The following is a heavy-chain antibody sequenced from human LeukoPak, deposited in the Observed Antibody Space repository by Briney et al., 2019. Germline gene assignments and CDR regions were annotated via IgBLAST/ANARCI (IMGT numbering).Heavy chain of an antibody. CDR3: AKFSGRLLVEYYFGY. V-gene: IGHV3-23*01. CDR1: GFTVSNNY. J-gene: IGHJ4*02. Sequence: GGSLRLSCAAPGFTVSNNYMSWVRQAPGKGLEWVSTISYSVGSTYYADSVKGRFTISRDNSKNTLYLQINSLRADDTAVYYCAKFSGRLLVEYYFGYWGQGTLVTVSS. CDR2: ISYSVGST. D-gene: IGHD1-26*01.